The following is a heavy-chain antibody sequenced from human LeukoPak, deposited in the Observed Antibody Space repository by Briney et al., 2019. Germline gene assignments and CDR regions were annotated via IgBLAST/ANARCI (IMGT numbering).Heavy chain of an antibody. D-gene: IGHD4-23*01. Sequence: ASETLSLTCTASGGSISSGSYYWSWIRQPAGKGLEWIGRIYTSGSTNYNPSLKSRVTISVDTSKNQFSLKLSSVTAADTAVYYCAREDDYGGMGNYYYYMDVWGKGTTVTVSS. J-gene: IGHJ6*03. V-gene: IGHV4-61*02. CDR3: AREDDYGGMGNYYYYMDV. CDR2: IYTSGST. CDR1: GGSISSGSYY.